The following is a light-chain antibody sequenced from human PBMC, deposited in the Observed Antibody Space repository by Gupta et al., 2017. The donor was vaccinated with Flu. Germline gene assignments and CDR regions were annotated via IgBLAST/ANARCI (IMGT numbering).Light chain of an antibody. J-gene: IGKJ4*01. CDR1: QDIRDY. Sequence: SSPPSSVGDNSTITCQASQDIRDYLNWYQQKPGKDPKLLIYDASDLETGVPSRFSRSGSGTEFTFTIISLQPEDVATYYCQQYDNCLSVTFGGGTKVEIK. V-gene: IGKV1-33*01. CDR3: QQYDNCLSVT. CDR2: DAS.